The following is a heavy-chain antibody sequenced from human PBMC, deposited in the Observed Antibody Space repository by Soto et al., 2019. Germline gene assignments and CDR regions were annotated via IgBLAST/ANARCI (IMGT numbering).Heavy chain of an antibody. CDR2: IDVGSANA. CDR3: ARDPGYSYGNT. CDR1: GFTFSSSA. V-gene: IGHV1-58*01. J-gene: IGHJ5*02. Sequence: ASVKVSCKTSGFTFSSSAVHWVRQARGHRLQWIGWIDVGSANANYAQMLQERVTISRDMSTSTAYMELSSLRPEDTAVYYCARDPGYSYGNTWGQGTLVTVSS. D-gene: IGHD5-18*01.